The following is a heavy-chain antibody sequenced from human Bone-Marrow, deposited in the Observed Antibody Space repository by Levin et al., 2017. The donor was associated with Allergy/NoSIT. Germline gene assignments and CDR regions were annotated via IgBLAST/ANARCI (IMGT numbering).Heavy chain of an antibody. V-gene: IGHV3-72*01. CDR1: GFTFSDHY. Sequence: GGSLRLSCAASGFTFSDHYMDWVRQAPGKGLEWVGRTRNKANRYTTEYAASVKGRFTISRDDSQNSLYLQMNSLKTEDTAVYYCARVTVGSTSGLGYFDSWGQGTLVTVSS. J-gene: IGHJ4*02. D-gene: IGHD1-20*01. CDR3: ARVTVGSTSGLGYFDS. CDR2: TRNKANRYTT.